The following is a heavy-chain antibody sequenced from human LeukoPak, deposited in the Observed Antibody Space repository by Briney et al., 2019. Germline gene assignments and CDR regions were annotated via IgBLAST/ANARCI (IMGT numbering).Heavy chain of an antibody. D-gene: IGHD4-23*01. CDR1: GFTFSNYA. J-gene: IGHJ6*03. Sequence: PGGSLRLSCAASGFTFSNYAMSWVRQAPGKGLEWVSGISGSGGSTYYADSVKGRFTISRDNSKNTLYLQMNSLRAEDTALYYCARVRGEYGGPYYYYMDVWGKGTTVTVSS. CDR2: ISGSGGST. CDR3: ARVRGEYGGPYYYYMDV. V-gene: IGHV3-23*01.